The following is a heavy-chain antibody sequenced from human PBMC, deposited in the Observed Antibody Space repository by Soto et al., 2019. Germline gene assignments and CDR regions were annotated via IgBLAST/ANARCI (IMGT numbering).Heavy chain of an antibody. Sequence: QVQLVESGGGVVKPGRSLRLSCAASGFTFSSYAMHWVRQAPGKGLEWVAVISYDGSNKYYADSVKGRFTISRDNSKNTLYLKMNSLRAEDTAVYYCARDRAIFGVVITLNDYYYGMDVWGQGTTVTVSS. CDR2: ISYDGSNK. V-gene: IGHV3-30-3*01. D-gene: IGHD3-3*01. CDR3: ARDRAIFGVVITLNDYYYGMDV. CDR1: GFTFSSYA. J-gene: IGHJ6*02.